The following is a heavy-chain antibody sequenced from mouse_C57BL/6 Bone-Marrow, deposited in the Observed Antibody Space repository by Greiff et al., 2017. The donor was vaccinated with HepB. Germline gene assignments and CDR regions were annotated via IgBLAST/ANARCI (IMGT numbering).Heavy chain of an antibody. J-gene: IGHJ3*01. D-gene: IGHD2-10*02. CDR2: ISSGGSYT. CDR3: ARRYGNPFAY. Sequence: EVQLVESGGDLVKPGGSLKLSCAASGFTFSSYGMSWVRQTPDKRLEWVATISSGGSYTYYPDSVKGRFTISRDNAKNTLYLQMSSLKSEETAMYYCARRYGNPFAYWGQGALVTVSA. V-gene: IGHV5-6*01. CDR1: GFTFSSYG.